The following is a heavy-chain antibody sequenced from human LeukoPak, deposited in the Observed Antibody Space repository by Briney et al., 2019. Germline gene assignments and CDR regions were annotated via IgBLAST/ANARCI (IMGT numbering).Heavy chain of an antibody. V-gene: IGHV1-8*03. Sequence: GASVKVSCKASGYTFTSYDINWVRQATGQGLEWMGWMNPNSGNTGYAQKFQGRVTITRNTSISTAYMELSSLRSEDTAVYYCARGQSITIFGVVISYYFDYWGQGTLVTVSS. J-gene: IGHJ4*02. CDR2: MNPNSGNT. D-gene: IGHD3-3*01. CDR1: GYTFTSYD. CDR3: ARGQSITIFGVVISYYFDY.